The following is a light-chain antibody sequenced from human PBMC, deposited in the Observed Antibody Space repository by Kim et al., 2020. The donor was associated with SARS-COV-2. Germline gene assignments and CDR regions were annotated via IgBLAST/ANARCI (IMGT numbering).Light chain of an antibody. CDR2: GAS. V-gene: IGKV3-20*01. Sequence: EIVLTQSPGTLSLSPGERATLSCRASQSVSSSYLAWYQQKPGQAPRLLIYGASSRATGIPDRFSGSGSGTDFTLTISRLEPEDFAVYYCQQDGSSPLSFGQGTKLEI. CDR1: QSVSSSY. J-gene: IGKJ1*01. CDR3: QQDGSSPLS.